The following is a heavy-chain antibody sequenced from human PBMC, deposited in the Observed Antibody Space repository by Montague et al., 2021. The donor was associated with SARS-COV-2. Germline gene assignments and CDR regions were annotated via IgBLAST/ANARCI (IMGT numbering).Heavy chain of an antibody. Sequence: SETRSLTCTVSGGSISSYYWSWIRQPPGKGLEWIGYIYYSGSTNYNPSLKSRVTISVDTSKNQFSLKLSSVTAADTAVYYCARYYYDFWSGYYSHYYLDYWGQGTLVTVSS. CDR3: ARYYYDFWSGYYSHYYLDY. V-gene: IGHV4-59*01. D-gene: IGHD3-3*01. CDR2: IYYSGST. CDR1: GGSISSYY. J-gene: IGHJ4*02.